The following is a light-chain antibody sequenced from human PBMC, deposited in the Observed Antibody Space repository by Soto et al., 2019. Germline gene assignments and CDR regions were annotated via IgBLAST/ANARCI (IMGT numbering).Light chain of an antibody. CDR1: QSVSSN. CDR3: QQCNNWPPWT. J-gene: IGKJ1*01. V-gene: IGKV3-15*01. CDR2: GAS. Sequence: EIVMTQSPATLSVSPGERATLSCRASQSVSSNLAWYQQKPGQAPRLLIYGASTRDTGIPARFSGSGSGTEFTLTISSLQSEDFAVYYCQQCNNWPPWTFGQGTKVEIK.